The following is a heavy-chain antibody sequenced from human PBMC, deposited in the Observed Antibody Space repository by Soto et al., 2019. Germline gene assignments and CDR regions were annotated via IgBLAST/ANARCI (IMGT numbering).Heavy chain of an antibody. J-gene: IGHJ4*02. CDR1: GFTFDDYA. D-gene: IGHD6-19*01. Sequence: EVQLVESGGGLVQPGRSLRLSCAASGFTFDDYAMHWVRQAPGKGLEWVSGISWNSGSIGYADSVKGRFTISRDNAKNSLYLQMNSLRAEDTALYYCAKGSFIAVAGITPFDYWGQGTLVTVSS. V-gene: IGHV3-9*01. CDR2: ISWNSGSI. CDR3: AKGSFIAVAGITPFDY.